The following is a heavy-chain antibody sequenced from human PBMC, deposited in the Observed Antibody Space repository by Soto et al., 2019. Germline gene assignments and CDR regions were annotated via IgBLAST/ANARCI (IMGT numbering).Heavy chain of an antibody. Sequence: PSETLSLTCSVSGDSISNSRFYWAWIRQPPGEGLECIWSIYHTGNAYYNPSLKSRVTISVDTSKNQFSLKLTSVTAADAAFYYCARDFFDSSDYTTNWFAPWGQGTLVTVSS. CDR3: ARDFFDSSDYTTNWFAP. CDR2: IYHTGNA. V-gene: IGHV4-39*01. J-gene: IGHJ5*02. D-gene: IGHD3-22*01. CDR1: GDSISNSRFY.